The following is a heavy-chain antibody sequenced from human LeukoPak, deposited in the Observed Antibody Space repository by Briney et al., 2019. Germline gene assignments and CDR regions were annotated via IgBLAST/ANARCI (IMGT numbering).Heavy chain of an antibody. V-gene: IGHV3-23*01. CDR2: ISVSGGST. D-gene: IGHD4/OR15-4a*01. J-gene: IGHJ4*02. Sequence: GGSLRLSCAASGFTFSSYAMSWVRQAPGEGLEWVSAISVSGGSTYYADSVKGRFTISRDNSKNTLYLQMNSLRAEDTAVYYCAKDLTWYFDYWGQGTLVTVSS. CDR1: GFTFSSYA. CDR3: AKDLTWYFDY.